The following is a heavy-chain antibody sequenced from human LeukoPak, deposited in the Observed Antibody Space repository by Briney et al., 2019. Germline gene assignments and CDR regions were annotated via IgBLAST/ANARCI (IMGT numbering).Heavy chain of an antibody. D-gene: IGHD3-3*01. V-gene: IGHV3-49*03. J-gene: IGHJ6*04. CDR1: GFTFGDYS. CDR3: TRDHDFWSGPFDV. CDR2: IRRKGYGGTT. Sequence: PGGSLRLSCTASGFTFGDYSLSWFRQAPEKGLECVGFIRRKGYGGTTEYAPSVKGRFIISRNDSKSTAYLQMNSLKTEDTAVYYCTRDHDFWSGPFDVWGKGTTVTVSS.